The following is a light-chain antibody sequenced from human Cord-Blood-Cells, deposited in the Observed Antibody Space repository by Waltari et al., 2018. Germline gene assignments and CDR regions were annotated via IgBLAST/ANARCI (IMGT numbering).Light chain of an antibody. CDR2: EGS. V-gene: IGLV2-23*01. CDR3: CSYAGSSTLV. CDR1: SRDVGRYNL. J-gene: IGLJ3*02. Sequence: QSALTQPAPVSGSPGQSLPLPCSGTSRDVGRYNLVSWYQQHPGKAPKLMIYEGSKRPSGVSNRFSGSKSGNTASLTISGLQAEDEADYYCCSYAGSSTLVFGGGTKLTVL.